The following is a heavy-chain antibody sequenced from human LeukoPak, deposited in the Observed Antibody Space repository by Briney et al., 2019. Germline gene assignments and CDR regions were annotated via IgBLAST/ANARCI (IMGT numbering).Heavy chain of an antibody. CDR1: GGSFSGYY. CDR3: ASTVVTPGGAKRFDY. Sequence: SETLSLTCAVYGGSFSGYYWSWIRQPPGKGLEWIGEINHSGSTNYNPSLKSRVTISVDTSKNQFSLKLSSVTAADTAVYYCASTVVTPGGAKRFDYWGQGTLVTVSS. J-gene: IGHJ4*02. CDR2: INHSGST. D-gene: IGHD4-23*01. V-gene: IGHV4-34*01.